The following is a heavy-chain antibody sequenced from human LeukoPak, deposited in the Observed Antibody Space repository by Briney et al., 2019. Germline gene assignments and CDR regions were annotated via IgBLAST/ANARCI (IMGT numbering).Heavy chain of an antibody. CDR2: INHSGST. Sequence: SETLSLTCAVYGGSFSGYYWSWIRQPPGKGLEWIGEINHSGSTNYNPSLKSRVTISVDTSKNQFSLKLSSVTAADTAVYYCARGDSVDAFDIWGQGTMVTVSS. J-gene: IGHJ3*02. CDR1: GGSFSGYY. V-gene: IGHV4-34*01. CDR3: ARGDSVDAFDI.